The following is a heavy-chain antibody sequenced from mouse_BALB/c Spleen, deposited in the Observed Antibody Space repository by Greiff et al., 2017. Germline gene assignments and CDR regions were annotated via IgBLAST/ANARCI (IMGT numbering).Heavy chain of an antibody. D-gene: IGHD6-5*01. CDR1: GYTFTDHA. Sequence: QVQLQQSDAELVKPGASVKISCKASGYTFTDHAIHWVKQKPEQGLEWIGYISPGNCDIKYNEKFKGKATLTADKSSSTAYMQLNSLTSEDSAVYFCAYDDYWGQGTTLTVSS. CDR2: ISPGNCDI. V-gene: IGHV1S53*02. CDR3: AYDDY. J-gene: IGHJ2*01.